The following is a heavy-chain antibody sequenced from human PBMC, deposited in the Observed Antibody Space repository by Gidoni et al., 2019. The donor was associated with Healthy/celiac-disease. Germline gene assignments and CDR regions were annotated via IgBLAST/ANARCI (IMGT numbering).Heavy chain of an antibody. Sequence: QVQLVQSGAEVKKPGASVKVSCKASGYTFTSYGLSWVRQAPGQGLEWMGWISAYNGNTNDAQKLQGRVTMTTDTSTSTAYMELRSLRSDDTAVYYCARVQTPEQWLVHFFPQSELLYYYYGMDVWGQGTTVTVSS. D-gene: IGHD6-19*01. CDR2: ISAYNGNT. CDR1: GYTFTSYG. CDR3: ARVQTPEQWLVHFFPQSELLYYYYGMDV. V-gene: IGHV1-18*01. J-gene: IGHJ6*02.